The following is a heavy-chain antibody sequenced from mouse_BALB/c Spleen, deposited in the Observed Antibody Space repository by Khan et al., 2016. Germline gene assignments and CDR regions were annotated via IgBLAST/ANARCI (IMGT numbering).Heavy chain of an antibody. J-gene: IGHJ4*01. CDR1: GFDFSRYW. Sequence: EVKLLESGGGLVQPGGSLNLSCAASGFDFSRYWMSWARQAPGKGQEWIGEINPGSSTINYTPSLKDKFIISRDNAKNTLYLQMSKVRSEDTALYYCARANYYAMDYWGQGTSVTVS. CDR3: ARANYYAMDY. D-gene: IGHD4-1*01. CDR2: INPGSSTI. V-gene: IGHV4-2*02.